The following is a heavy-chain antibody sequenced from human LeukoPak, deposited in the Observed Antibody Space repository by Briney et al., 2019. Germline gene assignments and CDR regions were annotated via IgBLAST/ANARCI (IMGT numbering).Heavy chain of an antibody. Sequence: ASVKVSCKASGYTFTGYYMHWVRQAPGQGLEWMGWINPNSGGTNYAQKFQGRVPMTRDTSISTAYMELSRLRSDDTAVYYCARDSADTPLWGSDYWGQGTLVTVSS. D-gene: IGHD3-16*01. CDR2: INPNSGGT. CDR3: ARDSADTPLWGSDY. CDR1: GYTFTGYY. V-gene: IGHV1-2*02. J-gene: IGHJ4*02.